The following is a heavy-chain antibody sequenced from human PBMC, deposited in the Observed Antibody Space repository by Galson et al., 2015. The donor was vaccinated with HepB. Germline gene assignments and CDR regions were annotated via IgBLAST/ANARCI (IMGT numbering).Heavy chain of an antibody. Sequence: SVKVSCKASGYTFNSYGISWVRQAPGQGLEWMGWISAYNGNTNYAQNLQGRVTMATDTSTTTAYMELRSLRYDDTAVYYCARVRVGDELKWFGNLSLQSIDYWGQGTLVTVSS. V-gene: IGHV1-18*04. CDR3: ARVRVGDELKWFGNLSLQSIDY. D-gene: IGHD3-10*01. J-gene: IGHJ4*02. CDR1: GYTFNSYG. CDR2: ISAYNGNT.